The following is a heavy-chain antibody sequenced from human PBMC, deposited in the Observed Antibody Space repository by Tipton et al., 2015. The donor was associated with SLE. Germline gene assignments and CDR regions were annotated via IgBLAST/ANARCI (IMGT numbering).Heavy chain of an antibody. J-gene: IGHJ3*02. CDR2: IRYDGSNK. CDR1: GFTFSSYG. Sequence: SLRLSCAASGFTFSSYGMHWVRQAPGKGLEWVAFIRYDGSNKYYADSVKGRFTLSRDNSKNTLYLQMNSLRAEDTAVYYCAKGPVEIWGAFDIWGQGTMVTVSS. V-gene: IGHV3-30*02. D-gene: IGHD5-24*01. CDR3: AKGPVEIWGAFDI.